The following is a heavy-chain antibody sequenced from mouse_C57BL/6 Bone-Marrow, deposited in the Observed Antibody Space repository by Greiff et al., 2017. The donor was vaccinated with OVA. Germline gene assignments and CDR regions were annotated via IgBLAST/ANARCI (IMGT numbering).Heavy chain of an antibody. Sequence: VQLQQSGPVLVKPGASVKMSCKASGYTFTDYYMNWVKQSHGKSLEWIGVINPYNGGTSYNQKFKGKATLTVDKSSSTAYRELNSLTSEDSAVYYCARRRLRGYCDVWGTGTTVTVSS. D-gene: IGHD1-1*01. CDR2: INPYNGGT. J-gene: IGHJ1*03. V-gene: IGHV1-19*01. CDR3: ARRRLRGYCDV. CDR1: GYTFTDYY.